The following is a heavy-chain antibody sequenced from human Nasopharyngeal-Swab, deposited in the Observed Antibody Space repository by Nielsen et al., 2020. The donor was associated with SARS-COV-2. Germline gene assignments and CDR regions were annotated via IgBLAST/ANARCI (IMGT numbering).Heavy chain of an antibody. J-gene: IGHJ6*02. CDR1: GYFLTSYA. Sequence: ASVKVPCKASGYFLTSYAMLWVRQAPRQRLEWMGWINAGNGNTKYSQKFQGRVTITRDTAASTAYMELSSLISEDTAVYYCARDFRQRWELLHYYYYYSMDVWGQGTTVTVAS. D-gene: IGHD1-26*01. CDR3: ARDFRQRWELLHYYYYYSMDV. V-gene: IGHV1-3*01. CDR2: INAGNGNT.